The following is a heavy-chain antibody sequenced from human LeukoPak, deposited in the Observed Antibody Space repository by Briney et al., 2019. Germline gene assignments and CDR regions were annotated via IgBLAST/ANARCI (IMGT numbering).Heavy chain of an antibody. D-gene: IGHD4-17*01. CDR2: IYYSGST. J-gene: IGHJ3*02. Sequence: SQTLSLNCPVSGGSISSGGYYWSWIRQHPGKGLEWIGYIYYSGSTYYNPSLKSRVTISVDTSKSQFSLKLSSVTAADTAVYYCARDLYGDYVAAFDIWGQGTMVTVSS. CDR3: ARDLYGDYVAAFDI. CDR1: GGSISSGGYY. V-gene: IGHV4-31*03.